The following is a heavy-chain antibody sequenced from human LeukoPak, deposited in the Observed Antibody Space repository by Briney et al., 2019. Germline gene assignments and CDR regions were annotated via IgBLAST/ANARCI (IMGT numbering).Heavy chain of an antibody. CDR1: GFTFSSYG. J-gene: IGHJ6*02. CDR2: IWYDGSNK. V-gene: IGHV3-33*01. CDR3: ARDDPWYGMDV. Sequence: GGSLRLSCAASGFTFSSYGMHWVRQAPAKGLEWVAVIWYDGSNKYYADSVKGRFTISRDNSKNTLYLQMNSLRAEDTAVYYCARDDPWYGMDVWGQGTTVTVSS.